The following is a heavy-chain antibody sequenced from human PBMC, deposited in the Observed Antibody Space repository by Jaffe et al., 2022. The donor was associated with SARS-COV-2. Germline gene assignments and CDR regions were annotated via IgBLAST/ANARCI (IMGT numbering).Heavy chain of an antibody. V-gene: IGHV3-9*01. CDR3: AKAYLDIAGHWYFDL. CDR1: GFTFDDYA. CDR2: ISWNSGSI. D-gene: IGHD5-12*01. Sequence: EVQLVESGGGLVQPGRSLRLSCAASGFTFDDYAMHWVRQAPGKGLEWVSGISWNSGSIGYADSVKGRFTISRDNAKNSLYLQMNSLRAEDTALYYCAKAYLDIAGHWYFDLWGRGTLVTVSS. J-gene: IGHJ2*01.